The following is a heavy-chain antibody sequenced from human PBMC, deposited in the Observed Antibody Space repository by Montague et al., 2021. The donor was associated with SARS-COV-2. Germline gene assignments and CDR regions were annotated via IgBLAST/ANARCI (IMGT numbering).Heavy chain of an antibody. V-gene: IGHV4-59*01. Sequence: SETLSLTCTVSGGSISSDYCSWIRKRPAKGLEWIWYMYNSGSTNNNPSLKSRVTISLDTSRNQFSLKLNSVTAADTAVYYCARGSDGPDAFDIWGQGTMVTVSS. D-gene: IGHD5-18*01. CDR1: GGSISSDY. J-gene: IGHJ3*02. CDR2: MYNSGST. CDR3: ARGSDGPDAFDI.